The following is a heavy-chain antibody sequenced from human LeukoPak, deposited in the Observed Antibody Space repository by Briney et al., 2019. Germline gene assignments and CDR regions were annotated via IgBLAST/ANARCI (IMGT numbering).Heavy chain of an antibody. J-gene: IGHJ4*02. CDR2: IYYSGST. CDR3: ARGGGSPEF. CDR1: GGSISSYY. Sequence: PSETLSLTCSVSGGSISSYYWSWIRQPPGKGLEWIGYIYYSGSTKYNPSLESRVTISVDTSKSQFSLKLSSVTTADTAVYYCARGGGSPEFWGQGTQATVSS. D-gene: IGHD1-26*01. V-gene: IGHV4-59*01.